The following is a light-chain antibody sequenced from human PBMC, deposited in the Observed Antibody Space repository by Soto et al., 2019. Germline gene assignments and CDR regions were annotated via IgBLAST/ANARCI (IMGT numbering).Light chain of an antibody. Sequence: DIQITQSPSAVSASVGDRVTITCQASQDISSSLNWYQQKPGKAPKLLIYDASNLETGVPSRFSGSGSGTDFTFTISSLQPEDIGTYYCQQYHNLPITFCQGTLLEIK. CDR1: QDISSS. V-gene: IGKV1-33*01. J-gene: IGKJ5*01. CDR3: QQYHNLPIT. CDR2: DAS.